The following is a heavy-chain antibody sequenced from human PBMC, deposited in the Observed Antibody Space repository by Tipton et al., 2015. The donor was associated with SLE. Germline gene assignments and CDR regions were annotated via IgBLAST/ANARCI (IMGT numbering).Heavy chain of an antibody. J-gene: IGHJ4*02. CDR1: GFTFDDYG. CDR3: ARLDTPYFDWSTPDY. V-gene: IGHV3-20*01. CDR2: INWNGGST. Sequence: GSLRLSCAASGFTFDDYGMSWVRQAPGKGLEWVSGINWNGGSTGYADSVKGRFTISRDNAKNFLYLQMNSLRAEDTALYHCARLDTPYFDWSTPDYWGQGTLVTVSS. D-gene: IGHD3-9*01.